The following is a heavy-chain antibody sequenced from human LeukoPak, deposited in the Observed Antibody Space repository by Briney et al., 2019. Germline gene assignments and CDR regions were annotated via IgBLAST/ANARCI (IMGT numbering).Heavy chain of an antibody. CDR1: GGSISSSHW. J-gene: IGHJ4*02. V-gene: IGHV4-4*02. CDR2: IYHSGRT. CDR3: ARSLYYYDSSGYDY. D-gene: IGHD3-22*01. Sequence: SGTLSLTCAVSGGSISSSHWWSWVRQPPGKGLEWIGEIYHSGRTNYNPSLKSRVTASVDKSKNQFSLKLNSVTAADTAVYYCARSLYYYDSSGYDYWGQGTLVTVSS.